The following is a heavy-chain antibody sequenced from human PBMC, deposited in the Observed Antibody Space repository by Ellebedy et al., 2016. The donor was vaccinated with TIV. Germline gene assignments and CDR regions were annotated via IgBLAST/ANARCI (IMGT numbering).Heavy chain of an antibody. Sequence: SETLSLXXAVYGGSFSGYYWSWIRQPPGKGLEWIGEINHSGSTNYNPSLKSRVTISVDTSKNQFSLKLSSVTAADTAVYYCARSPRYYYDSSGYYEAYFDYWGQGTLVTVSS. CDR2: INHSGST. D-gene: IGHD3-22*01. J-gene: IGHJ4*02. CDR1: GGSFSGYY. V-gene: IGHV4-34*01. CDR3: ARSPRYYYDSSGYYEAYFDY.